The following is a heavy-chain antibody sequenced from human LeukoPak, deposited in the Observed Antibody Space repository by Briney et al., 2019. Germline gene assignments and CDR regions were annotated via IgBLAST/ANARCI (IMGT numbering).Heavy chain of an antibody. CDR2: ISLSGGNT. CDR3: TSYYYDSSGYHHYYDS. J-gene: IGHJ4*02. Sequence: GGSLRLSCAASGFTFSSYAMSWVRQAPGKGLEWVSAISLSGGNTYYADSVKGRFSISRDNSKNTLWLQMDGPRAEDTAIYYCTSYYYDSSGYHHYYDSWGQGTLVTVSS. V-gene: IGHV3-23*01. D-gene: IGHD3-22*01. CDR1: GFTFSSYA.